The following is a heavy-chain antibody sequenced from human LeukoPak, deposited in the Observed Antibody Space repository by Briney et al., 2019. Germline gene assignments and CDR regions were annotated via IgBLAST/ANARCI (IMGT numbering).Heavy chain of an antibody. CDR3: ARTVRWSDYFDY. CDR2: IGQDGSEK. Sequence: PGGSLRLSCAASGFTFSSYAMSWVRQAPGKGLEWVATIGQDGSEKFYVDSVKGRFTISRDNAKNSLFLQIYSLRAEDTSVYYCARTVRWSDYFDYWGQGALVTVSS. V-gene: IGHV3-7*01. CDR1: GFTFSSYA. J-gene: IGHJ4*01. D-gene: IGHD6-13*01.